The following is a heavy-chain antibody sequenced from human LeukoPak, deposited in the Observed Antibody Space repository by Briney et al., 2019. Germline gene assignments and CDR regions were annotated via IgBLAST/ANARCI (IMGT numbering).Heavy chain of an antibody. J-gene: IGHJ4*02. CDR1: GGSFSDYY. V-gene: IGHV4-34*01. Sequence: SETLSLTCAVYGGSFSDYYWSWIRQSPGMGLEWIGETNHRGSTNYNPSLKSRVTISVDTSKNHFFLKLRYVTAADTAIYYCATSGTYYALDDYWGQGTLVTVSS. CDR3: ATSGTYYALDDY. D-gene: IGHD1-26*01. CDR2: TNHRGST.